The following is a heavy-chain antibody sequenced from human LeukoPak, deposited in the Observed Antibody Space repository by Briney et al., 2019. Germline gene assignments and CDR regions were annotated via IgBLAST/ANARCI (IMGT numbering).Heavy chain of an antibody. J-gene: IGHJ4*02. CDR3: SRGRSSGLSGAVDQ. V-gene: IGHV4-34*01. Sequence: SETLSLSCAASGGTFSGYYWSWIRQPPGKGLEWIGIINHSGNTYYTHSLKSRVTISEDTAKKQFYLELRFVTAADTAVYYCSRGRSSGLSGAVDQWGQGTRVTVSS. D-gene: IGHD6-19*01. CDR2: INHSGNT. CDR1: GGTFSGYY.